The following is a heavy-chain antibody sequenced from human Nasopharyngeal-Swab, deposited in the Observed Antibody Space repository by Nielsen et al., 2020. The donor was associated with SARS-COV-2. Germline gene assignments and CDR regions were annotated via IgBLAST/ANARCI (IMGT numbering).Heavy chain of an antibody. J-gene: IGHJ4*02. CDR3: ARDRRGGDGFDY. V-gene: IGHV4-59*01. D-gene: IGHD2-21*02. CDR2: IYYSGST. CDR1: GGSISSYY. Sequence: SETLSLTCTVSGGSISSYYWSWIRQPPGKGLVWIGYIYYSGSTNYNPSLKSRVTISVDTSKNQFSLKLSSVTAADTAVYYCARDRRGGDGFDYWGQGTLVTVSS.